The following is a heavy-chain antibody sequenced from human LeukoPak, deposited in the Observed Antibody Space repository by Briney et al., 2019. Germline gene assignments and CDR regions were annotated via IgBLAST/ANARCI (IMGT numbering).Heavy chain of an antibody. D-gene: IGHD6-19*01. CDR2: ISSSSSYI. CDR3: ARDPAGPYYWYFDL. J-gene: IGHJ2*01. CDR1: GFTFSSYS. V-gene: IGHV3-21*01. Sequence: GGSLRLSCAASGFTFSSYSMNWVRQAPGKGLEWVSSISSSSSYIYYAGSVKGRFTISRDNAKNSLYLQMNSLRAEDTAVYYCARDPAGPYYWYFDLWGRGTLVTVSS.